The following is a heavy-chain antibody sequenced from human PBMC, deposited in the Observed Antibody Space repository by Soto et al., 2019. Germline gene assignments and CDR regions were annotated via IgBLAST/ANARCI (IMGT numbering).Heavy chain of an antibody. CDR3: CTVRFLEWSPTMDV. D-gene: IGHD3-3*01. V-gene: IGHV3-73*01. CDR1: GFTFSGSA. J-gene: IGHJ6*03. Sequence: PVGSLRLSCAASGFTFSGSAMHWARQASGKGLEWVGRIRSKANSYATAYAASVKGRFTISRDDSKNTAYLQMNSLKTEDTAVYYCCTVRFLEWSPTMDVWGKGTTVTVSS. CDR2: IRSKANSYAT.